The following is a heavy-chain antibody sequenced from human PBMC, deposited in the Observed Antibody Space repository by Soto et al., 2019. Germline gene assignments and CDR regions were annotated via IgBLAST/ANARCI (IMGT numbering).Heavy chain of an antibody. J-gene: IGHJ6*02. CDR2: IYYSGST. CDR3: ARVRVATISGSYYYYGMDV. Sequence: PSETLSLTCTVSGGSISSYYWSWIRQPPGKGLEWIGYIYYSGSTNYNPSLKSRVTISVDKSKNQFSLKLSSVTAADTAVYYCARVRVATISGSYYYYGMDVWGQGTTVTVSS. V-gene: IGHV4-59*12. D-gene: IGHD5-12*01. CDR1: GGSISSYY.